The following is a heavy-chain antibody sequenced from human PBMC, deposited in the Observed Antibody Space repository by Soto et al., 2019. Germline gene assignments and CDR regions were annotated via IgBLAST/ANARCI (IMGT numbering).Heavy chain of an antibody. CDR2: VYWTGST. Sequence: WDTLSLTCSVSGDSITTNGYYWGWIRQPPGKGLQWIGNVYWTGSTFSHPSLTSRVFISVDTSKNEFSLRLTSVTAADTAVYYCARSHYTYGLLIDYWGQGTLVTVSS. D-gene: IGHD2-8*01. CDR3: ARSHYTYGLLIDY. V-gene: IGHV4-39*01. CDR1: GDSITTNGYY. J-gene: IGHJ4*02.